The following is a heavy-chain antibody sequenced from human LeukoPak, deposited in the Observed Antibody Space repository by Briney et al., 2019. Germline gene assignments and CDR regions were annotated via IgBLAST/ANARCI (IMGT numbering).Heavy chain of an antibody. D-gene: IGHD5-24*01. CDR3: ARGSVIVEMATIAPIDY. V-gene: IGHV4-59*08. CDR1: GGSISSYY. J-gene: IGHJ4*02. Sequence: SETLSLTCTVSGGSISSYYWSWIRQPPGKGLEWIGYIYYSGSTYYNPSLKSRVTISVDTSKNQFSLKLSSVTAADTAVYYCARGSVIVEMATIAPIDYWGQGTLVTVSS. CDR2: IYYSGST.